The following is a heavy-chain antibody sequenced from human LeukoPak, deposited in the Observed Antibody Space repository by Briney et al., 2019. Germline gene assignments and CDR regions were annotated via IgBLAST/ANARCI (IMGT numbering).Heavy chain of an antibody. V-gene: IGHV7-4-1*02. CDR1: GYTFTGYY. CDR2: INTNTGNP. D-gene: IGHD6-19*01. CDR3: ARVPDSSGWYWYYYYGMDV. Sequence: ASVKVSCRASGYTFTGYYMHWVRQAPGQGLEWMGWINTNTGNPTYAQGFTGRFVFSLDTSVSTAYLQISSLKAEDTAVYYCARVPDSSGWYWYYYYGMDVWGQGTTVTVSS. J-gene: IGHJ6*02.